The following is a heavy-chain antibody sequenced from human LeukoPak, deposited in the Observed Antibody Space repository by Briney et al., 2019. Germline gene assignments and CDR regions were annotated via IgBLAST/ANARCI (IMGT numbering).Heavy chain of an antibody. Sequence: GGSLRLSCAASGFTFSSYGMHWVRQAPGKGLEWVAVIWYDGSNKYYTDSVKGRFTISRDNSKNTLYLQMNSLRAEDTAVYYCAKDRGYSYGFFDYWGQGTLVTVSS. CDR1: GFTFSSYG. V-gene: IGHV3-33*06. D-gene: IGHD5-18*01. CDR3: AKDRGYSYGFFDY. J-gene: IGHJ4*02. CDR2: IWYDGSNK.